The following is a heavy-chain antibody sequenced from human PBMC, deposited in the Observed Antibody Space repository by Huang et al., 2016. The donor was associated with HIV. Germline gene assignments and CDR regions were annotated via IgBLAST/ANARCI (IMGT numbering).Heavy chain of an antibody. Sequence: EVQLMESGGGLVKPGGSLRLSCAASGFVVSNAWMNWVCQGPGKGLEWVGHIKGITDGGTTDYAAPVKGRFTISRDDSKNTLSLQINSLRTDDTAFYYCATDLAAAAAFDIWGQGTMVTVSS. J-gene: IGHJ3*02. V-gene: IGHV3-15*01. CDR2: IKGITDGGTT. D-gene: IGHD6-25*01. CDR1: GFVVSNAW. CDR3: ATDLAAAAAFDI.